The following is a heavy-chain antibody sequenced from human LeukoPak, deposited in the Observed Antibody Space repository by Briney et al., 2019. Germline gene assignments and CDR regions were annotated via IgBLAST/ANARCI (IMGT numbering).Heavy chain of an antibody. CDR3: ARDYGDIPPDWYYDL. J-gene: IGHJ2*01. D-gene: IGHD4-17*01. V-gene: IGHV4-59*08. CDR1: GGSIRSYY. CDR2: IYYSGST. Sequence: PSETLSLTCTVSGGSIRSYYWSWIRQPPGKGLEWIGYIYYSGSTNYNPSLKSRVTISVDTSENQFSLKLSSVTAADTAVYYCARDYGDIPPDWYYDLWGRGTLVTVSS.